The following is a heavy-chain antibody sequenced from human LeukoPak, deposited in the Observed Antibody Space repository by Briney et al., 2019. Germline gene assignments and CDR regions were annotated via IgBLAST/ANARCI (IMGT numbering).Heavy chain of an antibody. J-gene: IGHJ4*02. Sequence: SVEVSCKACGCTFTSYDIKWVRQATGQGLEGVGWMNPNSGNTGYAQKFQGRVTMPRNTSISTAYMELSSLRSEDTAVYYCARGRRMVRGKYYFDYWGQGTLVTVSS. CDR1: GCTFTSYD. CDR2: MNPNSGNT. CDR3: ARGRRMVRGKYYFDY. V-gene: IGHV1-8*01. D-gene: IGHD3-10*01.